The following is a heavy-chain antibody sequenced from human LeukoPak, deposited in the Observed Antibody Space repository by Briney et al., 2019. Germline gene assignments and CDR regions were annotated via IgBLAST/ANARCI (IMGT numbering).Heavy chain of an antibody. D-gene: IGHD5-24*01. V-gene: IGHV3-66*01. CDR3: ARGRDGYTSDY. Sequence: GGSLRLSCAASGFTVSSNYMSWVRQAPGKGLEWVSVIYSGGSTYYADSVKGRFTISRDNSKNTLYLQMNSLRAEDTAVYYCARGRDGYTSDYWGQGTLVTVSS. CDR2: IYSGGST. J-gene: IGHJ4*02. CDR1: GFTVSSNY.